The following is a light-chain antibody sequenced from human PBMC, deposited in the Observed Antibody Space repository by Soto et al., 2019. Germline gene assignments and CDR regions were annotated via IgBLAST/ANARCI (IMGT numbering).Light chain of an antibody. CDR2: AAS. V-gene: IGKV1D-12*01. CDR1: QDVGRW. CDR3: QHAKSFTVT. Sequence: DFQMTQSPSSLSASVGDSLTITGRSSQDVGRWLSWYQKKPGKAPKILIFAASSLQSGVPSRFSGSGSGTDFNLTITRLQSEDFATYYCQHAKSFTVTFGQGTRLEIK. J-gene: IGKJ5*01.